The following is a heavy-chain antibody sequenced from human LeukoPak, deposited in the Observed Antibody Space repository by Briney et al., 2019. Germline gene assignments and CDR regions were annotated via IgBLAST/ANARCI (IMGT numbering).Heavy chain of an antibody. Sequence: PSQTLSLTCTVSGGSINSGSHYWSWIRQPAGKGLEWIGRIYTGGSTNYNPSLKSRVTISVDTSKNQFSLKLSSVTAADTAVYYCARGTPRRTAELVHRWVRGDNWFDPWGQGTLVTVSS. CDR3: ARGTPRRTAELVHRWVRGDNWFDP. J-gene: IGHJ5*02. D-gene: IGHD3-10*01. V-gene: IGHV4-61*02. CDR1: GGSINSGSHY. CDR2: IYTGGST.